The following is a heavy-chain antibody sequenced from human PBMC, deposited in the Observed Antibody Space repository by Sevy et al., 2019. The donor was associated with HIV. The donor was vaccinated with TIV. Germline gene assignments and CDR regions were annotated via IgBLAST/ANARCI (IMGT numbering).Heavy chain of an antibody. CDR2: ISGSGGST. V-gene: IGHV3-23*01. D-gene: IGHD3-10*01. Sequence: GGSLRLSCAASEFTFATYWMTWVRQTPGKGLEWVSAISGSGGSTYYADSVKGRFTISRDNSKNTLYLQMNSLRAEETAVYYCAKGGFTMVRGVFDYWGQGTLVTVSS. CDR1: EFTFATYW. J-gene: IGHJ4*02. CDR3: AKGGFTMVRGVFDY.